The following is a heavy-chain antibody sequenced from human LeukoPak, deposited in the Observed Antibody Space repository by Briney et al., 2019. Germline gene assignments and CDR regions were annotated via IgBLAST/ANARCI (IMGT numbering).Heavy chain of an antibody. D-gene: IGHD6-19*01. CDR2: IYYSGST. CDR1: GGSISTYY. J-gene: IGHJ4*02. CDR3: ARYHVNIAVAGIFDY. Sequence: SETLSLTCTVSGGSISTYYWSWIRQPPGKGLEWIGYIYYSGSTIYNPSLKSRATISADTSKNQVSLKLSSVTAADTAVYYRARYHVNIAVAGIFDYWGQGTLVTVSS. V-gene: IGHV4-59*08.